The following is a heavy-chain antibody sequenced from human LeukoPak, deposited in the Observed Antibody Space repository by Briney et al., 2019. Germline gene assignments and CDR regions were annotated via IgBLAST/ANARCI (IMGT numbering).Heavy chain of an antibody. CDR3: TRDHCSFANCYEDYYYGMDV. J-gene: IGHJ6*02. CDR2: INPNNGGT. CDR1: GYTFTDHY. V-gene: IGHV1-2*02. Sequence: ASVKVSCKASGYTFTDHYMHWARQAPGQGLEWMGWINPNNGGTTYTQNFQGRVTMTRDTSISTAYMELSRLRSDDSAIYYCTRDHCSFANCYEDYYYGMDVWGQGTTVTVSS. D-gene: IGHD2-2*01.